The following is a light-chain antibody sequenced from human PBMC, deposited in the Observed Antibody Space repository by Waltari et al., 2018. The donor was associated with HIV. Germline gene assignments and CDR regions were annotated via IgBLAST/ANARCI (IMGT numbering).Light chain of an antibody. V-gene: IGKV1-5*03. CDR1: QSIDNW. Sequence: DIQMTQSPSNLSASVGDTVVITCRASQSIDNWLAWYQQKPGRAPRLLVSRTSLLESGVSSRFSGSGSGTEFTLTIRGLQPDDSGTYYWQQYSTHYAFGQGTRVE. CDR2: RTS. CDR3: QQYSTHYA. J-gene: IGKJ2*01.